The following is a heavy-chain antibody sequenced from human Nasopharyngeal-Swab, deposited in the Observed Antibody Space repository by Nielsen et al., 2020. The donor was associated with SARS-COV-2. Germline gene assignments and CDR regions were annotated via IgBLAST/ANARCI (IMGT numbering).Heavy chain of an antibody. V-gene: IGHV4-31*03. CDR3: AGSTVAYYFDY. D-gene: IGHD4-23*01. Sequence: LRLSCTVSGGSISSGGYYWSWIRQHPGKGLEWIGYIYYSGRTYYNPSLKSRVTISVDTSKNQFSLKLSSVTAADTAVYYCAGSTVAYYFDYWGQGTLVTVSS. CDR2: IYYSGRT. J-gene: IGHJ4*02. CDR1: GGSISSGGYY.